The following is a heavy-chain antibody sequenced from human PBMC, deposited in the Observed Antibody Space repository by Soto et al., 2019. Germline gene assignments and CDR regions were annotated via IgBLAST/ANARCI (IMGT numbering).Heavy chain of an antibody. Sequence: QVQLVESGGGVVQPGRSLRLSCAASGFTFSNNRMHWVRQAPGKGLEWVAVIWYDGINKYYADSVKGRFIISRDNSKNTVYLQMNSLRAEDTAVYYCARDRVQMVDGLDVWGQGTTVTVSS. CDR1: GFTFSNNR. D-gene: IGHD2-15*01. J-gene: IGHJ6*02. CDR2: IWYDGINK. V-gene: IGHV3-33*01. CDR3: ARDRVQMVDGLDV.